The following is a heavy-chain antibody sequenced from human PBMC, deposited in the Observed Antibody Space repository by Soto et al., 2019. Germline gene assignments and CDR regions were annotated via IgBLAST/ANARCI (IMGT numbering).Heavy chain of an antibody. D-gene: IGHD2-15*01. CDR2: IIPIFGTA. V-gene: IGHV1-69*01. J-gene: IGHJ6*02. CDR1: GGNFSSYA. Sequence: QVQLVQSGAEVKKPGSSVKVSCKASGGNFSSYAISWMRQAPGQGLEWMGGIIPIFGTANYAQKFQGRVTITADESTSTAYIELSSLRSEDTAVYHCASSVVPSPDYYYVMDVWGQGTTVTVS. CDR3: ASSVVPSPDYYYVMDV.